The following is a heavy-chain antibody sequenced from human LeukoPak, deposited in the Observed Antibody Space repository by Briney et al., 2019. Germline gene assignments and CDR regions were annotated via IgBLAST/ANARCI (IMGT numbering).Heavy chain of an antibody. V-gene: IGHV3-23*01. CDR3: AKDLPVTTWVDAFDI. D-gene: IGHD4-17*01. CDR2: ISGSGGST. J-gene: IGHJ3*02. Sequence: PGGSLRLSCAASEFTFSSYSMNWVRQAPGKGLEWVSAISGSGGSTYYADSVKGRFTISRDNSKNTLYLQMNSLRAEDRAVYYCAKDLPVTTWVDAFDIWGQGTMVTVSS. CDR1: EFTFSSYS.